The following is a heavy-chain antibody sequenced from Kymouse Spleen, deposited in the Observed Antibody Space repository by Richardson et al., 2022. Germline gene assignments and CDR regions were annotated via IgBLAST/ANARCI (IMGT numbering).Heavy chain of an antibody. CDR2: IKSKTDGGTT. CDR1: GFTFSNAW. CDR3: TNYGSGSYYNYGMDV. V-gene: IGHV3-15*01. Sequence: EVQLVESGGGLVKPGGSLRLSCAASGFTFSNAWMSWVRQAPGKGLEWVGRIKSKTDGGTTDYAAPVKGRFTISRDDSKNTLYLQMNSLKTEDTAVYYCTNYGSGSYYNYGMDVWGQGTTVTVSS. D-gene: IGHD3-10*01. J-gene: IGHJ6*02.